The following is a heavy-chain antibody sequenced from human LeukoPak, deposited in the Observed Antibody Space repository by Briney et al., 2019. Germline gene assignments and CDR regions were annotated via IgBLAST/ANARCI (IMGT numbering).Heavy chain of an antibody. Sequence: PGGSLRLSCAASGFTFEDYAMHWVRQAPGKGLEGVSGISWNSGRIGYADSVKGRLTISRDNAKTSLYMQMNSLRAEDTALYYCAKVAGRVYSSSLIDYWGQGTLVTVPS. CDR2: ISWNSGRI. V-gene: IGHV3-9*01. CDR3: AKVAGRVYSSSLIDY. J-gene: IGHJ4*02. CDR1: GFTFEDYA. D-gene: IGHD6-13*01.